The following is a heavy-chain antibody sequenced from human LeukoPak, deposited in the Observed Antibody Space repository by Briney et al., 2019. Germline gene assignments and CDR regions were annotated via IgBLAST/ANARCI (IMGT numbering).Heavy chain of an antibody. CDR3: ARGAAATLPPSWFDP. Sequence: RTGGSLRLSCAASGFTFDDYGMSWVRQAPGKGLEWVSGINWNGGSTGYADSVKGRFTISRDNAKNSLYLQMNSLRAEDTALYYCARGAAATLPPSWFDPRGQGTLVTVSS. CDR2: INWNGGST. CDR1: GFTFDDYG. V-gene: IGHV3-20*04. D-gene: IGHD2-15*01. J-gene: IGHJ5*02.